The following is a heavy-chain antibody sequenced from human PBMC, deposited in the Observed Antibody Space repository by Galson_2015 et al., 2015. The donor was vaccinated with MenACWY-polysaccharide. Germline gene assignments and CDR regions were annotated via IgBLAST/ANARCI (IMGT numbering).Heavy chain of an antibody. Sequence: TCTVSGGSISRYYWSWIRQPPGKGLEWIGFIYYTGSTNYNPSLKSRVTISLDTSKNQFSLKLSSVTAADTAVYYCARGRSNGGNFDYWGQGTLVTVSS. V-gene: IGHV4-59*01. CDR1: GGSISRYY. D-gene: IGHD2-8*01. CDR3: ARGRSNGGNFDY. J-gene: IGHJ4*02. CDR2: IYYTGST.